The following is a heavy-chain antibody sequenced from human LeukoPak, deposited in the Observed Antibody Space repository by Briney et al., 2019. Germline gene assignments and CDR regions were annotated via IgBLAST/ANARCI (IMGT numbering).Heavy chain of an antibody. CDR2: ISSSSSYI. D-gene: IGHD3-3*01. Sequence: GGSLRLSCAASGFTFSSYSRNWVRQAPGKRLEWVASISSSSSYIYYADSVKGRFTISRDNAKNSLYLQMNSLRAEDTAVYYCARSYYDFWSGYYKVSPTYYYYYYYMDVWGKGTTVTVSS. CDR3: ARSYYDFWSGYYKVSPTYYYYYYYMDV. J-gene: IGHJ6*03. V-gene: IGHV3-21*01. CDR1: GFTFSSYS.